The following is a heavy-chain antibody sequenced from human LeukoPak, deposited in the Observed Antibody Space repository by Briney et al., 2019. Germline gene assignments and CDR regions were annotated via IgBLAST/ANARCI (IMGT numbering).Heavy chain of an antibody. V-gene: IGHV3-48*03. Sequence: GGSLRLSCAASGFTFSSYEMNWVRQAPGKGLEWVSYIRSGGSTIYYADSVKGRFTISRDNAKNSLYLQMNSLRAEDTAVYYCATIQLWPPPFDYWGQGTLVTVPS. J-gene: IGHJ4*02. CDR1: GFTFSSYE. CDR3: ATIQLWPPPFDY. D-gene: IGHD5-18*01. CDR2: IRSGGSTI.